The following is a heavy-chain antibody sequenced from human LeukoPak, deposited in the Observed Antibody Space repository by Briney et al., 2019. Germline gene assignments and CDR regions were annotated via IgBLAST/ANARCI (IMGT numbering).Heavy chain of an antibody. CDR2: IYLGDSAT. CDR1: GYSFSSYW. CDR3: AKSTGVDTAMVYAFDI. D-gene: IGHD5-18*01. V-gene: IGHV5-51*01. J-gene: IGHJ3*02. Sequence: GESLKISCKGSGYSFSSYWIGWVRQMPGKGLEWMGIIYLGDSATRYSPSSQGQVTISADKSISTAYLQWSSLKASDTAMYYCAKSTGVDTAMVYAFDIWGQGTMVTVSS.